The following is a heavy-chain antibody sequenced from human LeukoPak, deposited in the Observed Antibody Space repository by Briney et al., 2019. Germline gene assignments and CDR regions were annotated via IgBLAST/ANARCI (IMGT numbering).Heavy chain of an antibody. CDR2: INHSGST. D-gene: IGHD3-10*01. CDR3: ARHVYYYGSGSYYPTYYYYYMDV. J-gene: IGHJ6*03. V-gene: IGHV4-34*01. CDR1: GGSFSGYY. Sequence: SETLSLTCAVYGGSFSGYYWSWIRQPPGKGLEWIGEINHSGSTNYNPSLKSRVTISVDTSKNQFSLKLSSVTAADAAVYYCARHVYYYGSGSYYPTYYYYYMDVWGKGTTVTISS.